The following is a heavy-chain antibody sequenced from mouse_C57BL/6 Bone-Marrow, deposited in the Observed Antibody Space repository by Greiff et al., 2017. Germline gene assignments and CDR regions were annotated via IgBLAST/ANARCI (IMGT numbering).Heavy chain of an antibody. CDR1: GYAFTNYL. CDR3: ASQLGKDY. CDR2: INPGSGGT. V-gene: IGHV1-54*01. J-gene: IGHJ2*01. Sequence: VQLQQSGAELVRPGTSVKVSCKASGYAFTNYLIEWVKQRPGQGLEWIGVINPGSGGTNYNEKFKGKATLTADKSSSTAYMQLRSLTSEDSAVYFCASQLGKDYWGQGTTLTVSS. D-gene: IGHD4-1*02.